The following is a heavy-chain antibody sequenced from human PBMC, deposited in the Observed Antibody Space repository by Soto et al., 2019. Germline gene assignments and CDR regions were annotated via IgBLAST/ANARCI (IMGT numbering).Heavy chain of an antibody. D-gene: IGHD6-13*01. Sequence: GGSLRLSCAASGFTFSSYEMNWVRQASGKGLEWVSYISSSGSTIYYADSVKGRFTISRDNAKNSLYLQMNSLRAEDTAVYYCATTYSRSMDVWGQGTTVTVSS. CDR2: ISSSGSTI. V-gene: IGHV3-48*03. CDR3: ATTYSRSMDV. CDR1: GFTFSSYE. J-gene: IGHJ6*02.